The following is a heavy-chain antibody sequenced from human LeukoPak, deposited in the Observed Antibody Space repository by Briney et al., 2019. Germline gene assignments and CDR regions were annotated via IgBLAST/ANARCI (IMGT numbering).Heavy chain of an antibody. D-gene: IGHD2-2*01. Sequence: PGGSLRLSCAASGFTFSSYAMHWVRQAPGKGLEWVAVISYDGSNKYYADSVKGRFTISRDNSKNTLYLQMNSLRAEDTAVYYCARVVVPAAPTDYWGQGTLVTVSS. CDR1: GFTFSSYA. J-gene: IGHJ4*02. CDR3: ARVVVPAAPTDY. CDR2: ISYDGSNK. V-gene: IGHV3-30-3*01.